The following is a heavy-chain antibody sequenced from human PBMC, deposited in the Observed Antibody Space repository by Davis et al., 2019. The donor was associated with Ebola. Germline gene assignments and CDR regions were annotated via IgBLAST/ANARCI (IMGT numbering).Heavy chain of an antibody. V-gene: IGHV1-69*06. CDR2: IIPIFGTA. D-gene: IGHD2-2*01. J-gene: IGHJ6*02. Sequence: SVKVSCKASGYTFTSYAISWVRQAPGQGLEWMGGIIPIFGTANYAQKFQGRVTITADKSTSTAYMELSSLRSEDTAVYYCASTYCSSTSCYVVYGMDVWGQGTAVTVSS. CDR3: ASTYCSSTSCYVVYGMDV. CDR1: GYTFTSYA.